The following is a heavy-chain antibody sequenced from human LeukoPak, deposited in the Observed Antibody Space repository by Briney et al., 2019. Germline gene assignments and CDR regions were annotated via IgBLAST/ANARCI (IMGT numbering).Heavy chain of an antibody. J-gene: IGHJ6*02. D-gene: IGHD2-2*03. Sequence: PSQTLSLTCTVSGGSISSGGYYWRWIRQHPGKGLEWIGYIYYSGSTYYNPSLKSRVTISVDTSKNQFSLKLSSVTAADTAVYYCARAPGYCSSTSCYNHYYGMDVWGQGTTVTVSS. V-gene: IGHV4-31*03. CDR2: IYYSGST. CDR3: ARAPGYCSSTSCYNHYYGMDV. CDR1: GGSISSGGYY.